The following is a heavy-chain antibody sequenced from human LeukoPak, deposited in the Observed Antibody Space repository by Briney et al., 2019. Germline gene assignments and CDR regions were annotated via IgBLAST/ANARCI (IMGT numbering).Heavy chain of an antibody. J-gene: IGHJ6*03. CDR2: INPSGGST. Sequence: ASVKVSCKASGYTFTSYYMHWVRQAPGQGLEWMGIINPSGGSTSYAQKFQGRVTMTRDTSTSTVYMELSSLRSEDTAVYYCARGSPVLRFLEWSQGPMDVWGKGTTVTVSS. V-gene: IGHV1-46*01. CDR3: ARGSPVLRFLEWSQGPMDV. CDR1: GYTFTSYY. D-gene: IGHD3-3*01.